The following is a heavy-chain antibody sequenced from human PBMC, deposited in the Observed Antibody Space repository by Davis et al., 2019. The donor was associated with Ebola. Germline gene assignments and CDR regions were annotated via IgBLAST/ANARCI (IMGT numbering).Heavy chain of an antibody. V-gene: IGHV3-74*01. J-gene: IGHJ6*02. Sequence: GESLKISCAASGFTFSSYWMHWVRQAPGKGLVWVSRINSDGSTTRYADSVQGRFTISRDNAKNTRHLQMNSLRDEDTAVYFCARGVQYGMDVWGQGTTVTVSS. CDR2: INSDGSTT. CDR3: ARGVQYGMDV. CDR1: GFTFSSYW.